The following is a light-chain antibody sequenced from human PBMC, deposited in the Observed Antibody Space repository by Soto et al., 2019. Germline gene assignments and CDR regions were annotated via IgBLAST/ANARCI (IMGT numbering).Light chain of an antibody. J-gene: IGKJ1*01. V-gene: IGKV3-11*01. CDR2: LTS. CDR3: QQRSNWPWT. Sequence: EIVLTQSPGTLSSFPGERATLSCRASQTVNSRLAWYQHKPGQAPRLLIYLTSDRATGIPARFSGSGSGTDFTLTISSLEPEDFAVYYCQQRSNWPWTFGQGAKVDIK. CDR1: QTVNSR.